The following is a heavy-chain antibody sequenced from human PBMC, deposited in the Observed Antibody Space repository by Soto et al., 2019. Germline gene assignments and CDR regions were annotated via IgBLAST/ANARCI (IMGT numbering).Heavy chain of an antibody. V-gene: IGHV1-18*01. CDR2: ISAHYGNT. CDR3: ARVRYGDY. CDR1: GYTFTTYG. Sequence: QVHLVQSGAEVKKPGASVKVSCKGSGYTFTTYGITWVRQAPGQGLEWMGWISAHYGNTSYAQKLQGRVTVTRDTSTSTSYMELRSLRSDDTAGYYCARVRYGDYWGQGALVTVSS. J-gene: IGHJ4*02. D-gene: IGHD1-1*01.